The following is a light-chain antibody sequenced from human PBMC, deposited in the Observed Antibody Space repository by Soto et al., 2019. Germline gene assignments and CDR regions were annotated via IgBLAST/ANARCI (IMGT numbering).Light chain of an antibody. CDR2: KAS. J-gene: IGKJ1*01. CDR1: QSVDRW. Sequence: DIQMTQSPSTLSASVGDRVTITCRASQSVDRWLAWYQQRPGKAPKALIYKASNLESGVPSRFSGSGSGTEFTLTITSLQPGDIATYYCKQYTTLVTFGQGTMVEIK. CDR3: KQYTTLVT. V-gene: IGKV1-5*03.